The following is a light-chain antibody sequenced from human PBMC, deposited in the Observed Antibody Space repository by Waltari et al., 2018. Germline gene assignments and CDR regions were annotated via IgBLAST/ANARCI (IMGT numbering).Light chain of an antibody. V-gene: IGKV3-15*01. CDR2: DTS. Sequence: EIVMTQSPATLSVSPGERATLSCRASQSVASKLAWYQQKPGQAPRLLIYDTSTRATGIPARFSGSGSGTEFTLTISSLQSEDFAVYYCQQYNQWPPMTFGQGTRLEIK. J-gene: IGKJ5*01. CDR3: QQYNQWPPMT. CDR1: QSVASK.